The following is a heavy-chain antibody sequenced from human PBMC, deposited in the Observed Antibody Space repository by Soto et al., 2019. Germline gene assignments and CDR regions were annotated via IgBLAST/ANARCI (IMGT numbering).Heavy chain of an antibody. CDR1: GFTFSDYY. J-gene: IGHJ4*02. Sequence: QVPLVESGGGLVKPGGSLRLSCAASGFTFSDYYMSWIRQAPGKGLEWVSYISNSSSYTKYEDSVKGRFTISRDNYKDSLYVQMNRLRAEDTAVYYCARDHSEREMRPFGYWGQGTLVTVSS. CDR3: ARDHSEREMRPFGY. V-gene: IGHV3-11*05. D-gene: IGHD2-21*01. CDR2: ISNSSSYT.